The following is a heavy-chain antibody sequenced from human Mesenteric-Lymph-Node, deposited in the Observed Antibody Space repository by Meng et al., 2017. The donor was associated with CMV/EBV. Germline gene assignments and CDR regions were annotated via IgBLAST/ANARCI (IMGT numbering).Heavy chain of an antibody. CDR1: GGSVSSGSYY. D-gene: IGHD1-1*01. J-gene: IGHJ4*02. CDR2: IYYSGST. V-gene: IGHV4-61*01. Sequence: NVSGGSVSSGSYYWSWIRQPPGKGLEWIGYIYYSGSTNYNPSLKSRVTISVDTSKNQFSLKLSSVTAADTAVYYCARATERPNYFDYWGQGTLVTVSS. CDR3: ARATERPNYFDY.